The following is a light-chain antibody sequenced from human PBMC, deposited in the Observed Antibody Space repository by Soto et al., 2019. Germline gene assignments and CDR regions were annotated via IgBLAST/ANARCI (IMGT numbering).Light chain of an antibody. J-gene: IGLJ2*01. CDR3: CSDAGSDTMI. CDR2: EAS. V-gene: IGLV2-23*01. CDR1: SSNVGSYNL. Sequence: QSALTQPASVSGSPGQSITISCTGTSSNVGSYNLVSWYQQHPGEAPKLMIYEASKRPSGVSNRFSGSKSGNTASLTISGLQAEDEADYYGCSDAGSDTMIFGGGTKLTVL.